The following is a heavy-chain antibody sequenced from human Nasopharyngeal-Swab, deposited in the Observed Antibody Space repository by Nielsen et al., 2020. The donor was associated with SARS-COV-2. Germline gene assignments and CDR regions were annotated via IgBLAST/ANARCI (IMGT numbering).Heavy chain of an antibody. D-gene: IGHD5-12*01. CDR2: INNRGDDT. V-gene: IGHV3-23*01. CDR3: VKDLAYDEVS. CDR1: GFTFSNSA. J-gene: IGHJ5*02. Sequence: GESLKISCAASGFTFSNSAMTWVRQAPGKGLEWVSTINNRGDDTHYVDSVRGRFTVSRDNSKNTLYLQMNSLRGEDTAIYYCVKDLAYDEVSWGQGTLVTVSS.